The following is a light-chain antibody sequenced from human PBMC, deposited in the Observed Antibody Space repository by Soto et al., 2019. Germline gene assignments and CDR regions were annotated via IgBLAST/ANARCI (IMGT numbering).Light chain of an antibody. J-gene: IGLJ3*02. CDR1: SSDVGHYDY. V-gene: IGLV2-14*01. CDR3: SSYTTAYTQX. CDR2: EVT. Sequence: QSALTQPASVSGSPGQSITISCTGTSSDVGHYDYVSWYQQHPGKVPKLIISEVTTRPSGVSDRFSGSKSGNTASLTISRLQAEDEAHYYCSSYTTAYTQXXGGGTKLTVL.